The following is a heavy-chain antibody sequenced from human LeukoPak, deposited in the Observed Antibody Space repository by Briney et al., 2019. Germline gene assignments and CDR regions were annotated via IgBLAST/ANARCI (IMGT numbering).Heavy chain of an antibody. CDR3: ARPRTTGTSNWYFDL. CDR1: GGSITSYY. J-gene: IGHJ2*01. D-gene: IGHD1-1*01. V-gene: IGHV4-59*12. CDR2: IYYSGST. Sequence: PSETLSLTCTVSGGSITSYYWIWIRQPPGKGLEWIGYIYYSGSTNYNPSLKSRVTISVDTSKNQFSLRLSSVTAADTAVYYCARPRTTGTSNWYFDLWGRGTLVTVSS.